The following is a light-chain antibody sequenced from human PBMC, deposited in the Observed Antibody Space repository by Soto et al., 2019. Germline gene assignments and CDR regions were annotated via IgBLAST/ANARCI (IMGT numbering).Light chain of an antibody. Sequence: EIVMTQSPATLSVSPWERATLSCSASQSVDSTYLAWYQQKPDQSPRLLIYGASTRATGIPARFSGSGSGTEFTLTISSLQSEDFAVYYCQQYNNWPPITFGQGTRLEI. V-gene: IGKV3-15*01. J-gene: IGKJ5*01. CDR2: GAS. CDR3: QQYNNWPPIT. CDR1: QSVDSTY.